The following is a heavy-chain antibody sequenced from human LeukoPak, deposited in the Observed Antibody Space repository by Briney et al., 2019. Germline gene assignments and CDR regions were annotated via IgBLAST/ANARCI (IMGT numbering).Heavy chain of an antibody. Sequence: GGSLRLSCAASGFTFTTYSMSWVRQAPGKGLEWVSAISGSGGSTFYADSVKGRFTISRDNSKHTLYQQMNSLRAEDTALYYCAKRGSPWGGPNDYWGQGTLVTVSS. D-gene: IGHD7-27*01. V-gene: IGHV3-23*01. CDR3: AKRGSPWGGPNDY. J-gene: IGHJ4*02. CDR1: GFTFTTYS. CDR2: ISGSGGST.